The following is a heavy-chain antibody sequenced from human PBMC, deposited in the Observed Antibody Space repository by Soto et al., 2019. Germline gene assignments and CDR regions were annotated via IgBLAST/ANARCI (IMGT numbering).Heavy chain of an antibody. D-gene: IGHD6-13*01. CDR2: SSGSGGST. CDR3: AKGVAAAGFDY. V-gene: IGHV3-23*01. Sequence: EVQLLESGGGLVQPGGSLRLSCAASGFTFSSYAMSWVRQAPGKGLEWVSASSGSGGSTYYADSVKGRFTISRDNYKNTLYLQMNSLRSEDTAVYYCAKGVAAAGFDYWGQGTLVTVSS. J-gene: IGHJ4*02. CDR1: GFTFSSYA.